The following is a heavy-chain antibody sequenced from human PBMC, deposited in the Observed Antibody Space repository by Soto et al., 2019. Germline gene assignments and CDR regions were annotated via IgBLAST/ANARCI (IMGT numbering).Heavy chain of an antibody. CDR3: ARDRGYDAHDYYYNAMDV. D-gene: IGHD3-10*01. V-gene: IGHV3-23*01. Sequence: DVQLLQSGGGLVQPGGSLRLSCEASGFTFSSYAMNWVRQAPGTGLEWVSGISGNGRITHYADSVKGRFTISRDNSKNSLFLQMDSLRAEDTAVYYCARDRGYDAHDYYYNAMDVWGQGTTVTVSS. CDR2: ISGNGRIT. J-gene: IGHJ6*02. CDR1: GFTFSSYA.